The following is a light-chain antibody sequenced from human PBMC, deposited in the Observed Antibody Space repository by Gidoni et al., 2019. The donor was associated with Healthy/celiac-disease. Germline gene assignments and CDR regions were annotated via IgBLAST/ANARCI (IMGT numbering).Light chain of an antibody. CDR2: DTS. J-gene: IGKJ2*01. V-gene: IGKV3-15*01. Sequence: EIVMTQSPATLSVFPGERATLSCRASQSVSSNLAWYQQKPGHAPRLLIYDTSTRATVIPARFSASGSGTEFTLTISSLQSEDFAVYYCQQYNNWPPMYTFGQGTKLEIK. CDR3: QQYNNWPPMYT. CDR1: QSVSSN.